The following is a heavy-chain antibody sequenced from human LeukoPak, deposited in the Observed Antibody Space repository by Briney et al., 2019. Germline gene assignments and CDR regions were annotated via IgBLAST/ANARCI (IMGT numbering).Heavy chain of an antibody. V-gene: IGHV3-48*03. CDR3: AIGLFEEQQPY. CDR2: ISSSGTTI. CDR1: GFTFSSYE. Sequence: RGSLRLSCAASGFTFSSYEMNWVRQAPGKGLEWVSYISSSGTTIYYADSVKGRFTISRDNAKNSLYLQMNGLRAEDTAVYYCAIGLFEEQQPYWGQGTLVTVSS. J-gene: IGHJ4*02. D-gene: IGHD6-13*01.